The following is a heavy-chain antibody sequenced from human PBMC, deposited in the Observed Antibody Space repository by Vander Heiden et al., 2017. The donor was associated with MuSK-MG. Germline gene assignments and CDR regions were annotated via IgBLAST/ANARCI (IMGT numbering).Heavy chain of an antibody. J-gene: IGHJ4*02. D-gene: IGHD5-12*01. V-gene: IGHV3-7*01. CDR2: INQDGSEQ. CDR3: ARDREYSNTWDEFDY. CDR1: GFTFGRYW. Sequence: EVQLVESGGALVQSGGSLRLSCAASGFTFGRYWMSWVRQAPGKGLEWVANINQDGSEQYYVDSVKGRLTISRDNAKDSLYLQMSGLRPEDTAVYFCARDREYSNTWDEFDYWGQGTLVTVSS.